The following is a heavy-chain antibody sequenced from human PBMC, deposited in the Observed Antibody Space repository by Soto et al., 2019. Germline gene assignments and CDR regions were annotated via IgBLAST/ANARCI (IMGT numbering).Heavy chain of an antibody. D-gene: IGHD3-3*01. V-gene: IGHV1-18*01. J-gene: IGHJ4*02. CDR2: ISAYNGNT. CDR3: ARDPPFWSGYRTNDY. Sequence: GASVTVSCKASGYTFTSYGISCARQAPGQGLEWMGWISAYNGNTNYAQKLQGRVTMTTDTSTSTAYMELRSLRSDDTAVYYCARDPPFWSGYRTNDYWGQGTLVTVSS. CDR1: GYTFTSYG.